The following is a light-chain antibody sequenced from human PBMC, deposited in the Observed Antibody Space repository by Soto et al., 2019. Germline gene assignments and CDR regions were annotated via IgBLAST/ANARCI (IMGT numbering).Light chain of an antibody. CDR2: KVS. V-gene: IGLV2-14*01. Sequence: QSVLTQPASVSGSPGQSITIPCTGSSNDIGGYNYVSWYQQHPGRAPKLVIYKVSDRPSGVSTRFSASKSGNTASLTISGLQAEDEADYYCSSFTSTSTRLFGSGTKLTVL. CDR3: SSFTSTSTRL. J-gene: IGLJ1*01. CDR1: SNDIGGYNY.